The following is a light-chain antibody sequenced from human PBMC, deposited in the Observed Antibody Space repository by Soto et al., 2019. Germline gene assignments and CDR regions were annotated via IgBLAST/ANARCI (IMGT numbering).Light chain of an antibody. CDR3: QQYYTTPRT. Sequence: DIVMTQSPDSLAVSLGERATINCKSSQSVLYSSNNKKYLAWYQQKPGQPPKLLISWASTRESGVPDRFSGSGSGTDFTLTISSLQAEDVAVYYCQQYYTTPRTFGGGTKVEIK. J-gene: IGKJ4*01. V-gene: IGKV4-1*01. CDR2: WAS. CDR1: QSVLYSSNNKKY.